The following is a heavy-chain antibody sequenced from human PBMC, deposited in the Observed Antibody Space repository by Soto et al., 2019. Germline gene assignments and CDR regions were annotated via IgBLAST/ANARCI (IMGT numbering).Heavy chain of an antibody. Sequence: QVELVESGGGLVKPGGSLRLSCAASGLSFSDYYMSWIRQAPGKGLEWIAYITSSSSTIYYADSVKGRFTISRNDAKXXXXXXXXXXXXXXXXXXXXXXXXXXXXXNYWGQGTLVTVSS. CDR1: GLSFSDYY. CDR3: XXXXXXXXXNY. CDR2: ITSSSSTI. V-gene: IGHV3-11*01. J-gene: IGHJ4*02.